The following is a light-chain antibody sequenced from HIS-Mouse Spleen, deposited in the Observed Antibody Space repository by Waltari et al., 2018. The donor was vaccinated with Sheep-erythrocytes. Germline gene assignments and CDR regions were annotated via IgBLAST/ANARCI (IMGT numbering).Light chain of an antibody. CDR2: EVS. CDR3: SSYSGSNNLV. V-gene: IGLV2-8*01. Sequence: QSSRTQPPSGSGSPGPSVTISCTGTSSDVGGYNYVPWFQQHPGKAPKLMIYEVSKRPSGVPDRFSGSQSGNTASLPVSGLQAEDEADYYCSSYSGSNNLVFGGGTQLPVL. J-gene: IGLJ3*02. CDR1: SSDVGGYNY.